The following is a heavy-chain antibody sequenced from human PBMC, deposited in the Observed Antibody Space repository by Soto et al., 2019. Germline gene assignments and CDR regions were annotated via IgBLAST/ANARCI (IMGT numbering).Heavy chain of an antibody. D-gene: IGHD3-9*01. CDR1: GGTFDHAA. CDR3: ARQIFAADY. J-gene: IGHJ4*02. CDR2: INPMFNST. Sequence: QVQLVQSGAEVKKPGSSVKVSCEAPGGTFDHAAITWVRQAPGQGLEWVGGINPMFNSTHYAQKFQGSVTITADAVTSTAFMVLRGLTSDDTAVYYCARQIFAADYWGQGTLLVVSS. V-gene: IGHV1-69*01.